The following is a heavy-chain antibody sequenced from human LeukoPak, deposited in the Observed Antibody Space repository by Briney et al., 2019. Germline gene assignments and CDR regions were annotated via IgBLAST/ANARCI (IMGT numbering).Heavy chain of an antibody. V-gene: IGHV3-21*01. J-gene: IGHJ6*03. CDR1: GFTFSSYC. Sequence: GGSLRLSCAASGFTFSSYCMNWVRQAPGKGLEWVSSIRNSSSYKYYVDSVKGRFTISRDNAKNSLYLQMNSLRAEDTAVYYCARGWDSSGWYYYYYMHVWGKGPAVTVSS. D-gene: IGHD6-19*01. CDR2: IRNSSSYK. CDR3: ARGWDSSGWYYYYYMHV.